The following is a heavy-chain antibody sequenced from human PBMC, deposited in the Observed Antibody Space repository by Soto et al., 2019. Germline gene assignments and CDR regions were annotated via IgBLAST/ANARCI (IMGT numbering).Heavy chain of an antibody. CDR3: TTNFYSDHGMDV. Sequence: EVQLVESGGGLVKPGGSLRLSCAASGITFSKAWMNWVRQSPGKGLEWVGRIKSRSDGGTTDYAAPVKGRFTISREDSKDTLWLQMNSLKPEDTAVYYCTTNFYSDHGMDVRGQGTTVTVSS. CDR1: GITFSKAW. J-gene: IGHJ6*02. D-gene: IGHD4-17*01. V-gene: IGHV3-15*01. CDR2: IKSRSDGGTT.